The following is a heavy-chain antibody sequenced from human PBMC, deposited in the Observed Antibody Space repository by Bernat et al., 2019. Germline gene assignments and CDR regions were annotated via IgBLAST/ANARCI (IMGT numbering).Heavy chain of an antibody. J-gene: IGHJ5*02. D-gene: IGHD2-2*01. CDR2: IWYDGSNK. CDR3: ARDNRYCSSSSCYPLPEGNWFDP. CDR1: GFTFSSYG. V-gene: IGHV3-33*01. Sequence: QVQLVESGGGVVQPGRSLRLSCAASGFTFSSYGMHWVRQVPGKGLEWVAVIWYDGSNKYYADSVKGRFTISRDNSKNTLYLQMNSLRAEDTAVYYCARDNRYCSSSSCYPLPEGNWFDPWGQGTLVTVSS.